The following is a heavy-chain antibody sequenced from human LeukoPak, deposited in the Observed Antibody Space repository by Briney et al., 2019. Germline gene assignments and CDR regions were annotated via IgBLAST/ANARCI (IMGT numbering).Heavy chain of an antibody. D-gene: IGHD1-14*01. Sequence: GGSLRLPCAGSGFTFGGYGMHWFRQTPGKGLEWVAVITYDGSRAFYADSVKGRFTISRDNSKNTMSVQMDDLRAEDTAVYYCTRYNNDHFDYWGQGTLVTVSS. CDR3: TRYNNDHFDY. J-gene: IGHJ4*02. V-gene: IGHV3-33*01. CDR2: ITYDGSRA. CDR1: GFTFGGYG.